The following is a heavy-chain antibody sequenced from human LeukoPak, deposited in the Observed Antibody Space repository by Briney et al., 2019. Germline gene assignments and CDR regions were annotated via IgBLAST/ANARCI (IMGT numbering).Heavy chain of an antibody. V-gene: IGHV4-59*01. CDR1: GGSISSYY. CDR2: IYYSGST. CDR3: ARGIPEGCSSTSCYYYFDY. D-gene: IGHD2-2*01. J-gene: IGHJ4*02. Sequence: SETLSLTCTVSGGSISSYYWSWIRQPPGKGLEWIGYIYYSGSTNYNPSLKSRVTISVDTSKNQFSLKLSSVTAADTAVYYCARGIPEGCSSTSCYYYFDYWGQGTLVTVSS.